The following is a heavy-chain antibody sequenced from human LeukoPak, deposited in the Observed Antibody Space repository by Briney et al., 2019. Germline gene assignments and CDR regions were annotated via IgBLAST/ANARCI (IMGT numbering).Heavy chain of an antibody. CDR3: AREYEVPAAIPSDAFDI. V-gene: IGHV3-21*01. Sequence: GGSLRLSCAASGFTFSGYSMSWVRQAPGKGLEWVSSISSSSNYIYYADSVKGRFTISRDNAKNSLYLQMNSLRAEDTAVYYCAREYEVPAAIPSDAFDIWCQGTMVTVSS. J-gene: IGHJ3*02. CDR2: ISSSSNYI. CDR1: GFTFSGYS. D-gene: IGHD2-2*02.